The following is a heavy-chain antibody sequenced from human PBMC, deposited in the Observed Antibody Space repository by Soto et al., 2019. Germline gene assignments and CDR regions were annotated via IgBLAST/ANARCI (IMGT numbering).Heavy chain of an antibody. Sequence: GGSLRLSCAASGFTVSSNYMYWVRQPPGKGLEWVSVIYSGGSTYYADSLKGRFAISRDNSKNTLYLQMNSLRAEDTAVYYCAKDRAPIYDFWSGPRAYYYYGMDVWGQGTTVTVSS. D-gene: IGHD3-3*01. CDR2: IYSGGST. CDR1: GFTVSSNY. J-gene: IGHJ6*02. CDR3: AKDRAPIYDFWSGPRAYYYYGMDV. V-gene: IGHV3-66*01.